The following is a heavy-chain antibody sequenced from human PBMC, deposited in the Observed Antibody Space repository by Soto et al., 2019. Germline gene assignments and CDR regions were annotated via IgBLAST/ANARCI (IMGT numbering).Heavy chain of an antibody. J-gene: IGHJ4*02. V-gene: IGHV4-4*07. CDR1: GGSFSSYY. D-gene: IGHD3-10*01. CDR3: ARDLKFAQXDY. CDR2: IYASGNT. Sequence: RSLPCTGAGGSFSSYYWSWIRQPSGKGLEWIWRIYASGNTNYNPSLKRRVTMSVDTSKNKFYLNLSSVTAEDTAVYYCARDLKFAQXDYWCQRSQVTXSX.